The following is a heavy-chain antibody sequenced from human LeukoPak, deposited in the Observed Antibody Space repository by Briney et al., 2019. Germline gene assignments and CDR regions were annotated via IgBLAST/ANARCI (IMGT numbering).Heavy chain of an antibody. Sequence: GGSLRLSCEGSGFPFNSFAIHWVRQAPGRGLEWVTVISYDGSKKYYADSVRGRFSISRDNSKNTLYLQMNSLRAEDTAVYYCARDGPLTKMATTPTYFDYWGQGTLVTVSS. CDR3: ARDGPLTKMATTPTYFDY. V-gene: IGHV3-30*03. J-gene: IGHJ4*02. CDR1: GFPFNSFA. D-gene: IGHD5-24*01. CDR2: ISYDGSKK.